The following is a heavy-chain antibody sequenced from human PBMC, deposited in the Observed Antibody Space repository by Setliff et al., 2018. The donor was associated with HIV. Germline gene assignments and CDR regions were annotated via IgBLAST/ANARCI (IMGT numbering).Heavy chain of an antibody. V-gene: IGHV1-8*02. D-gene: IGHD2-15*01. CDR3: AIRREVVVATTRRGLDI. CDR2: MNPNSGNT. CDR1: GYTFTTYD. Sequence: ASVKVSCKASGYTFTTYDINWVRQAAGQGLEWMGWMNPNSGNTGYAQRFQGRLTMTRNTSISKAYMELNSLMSEDTAVYFCAIRREVVVATTRRGLDIWGQGTMVTVSS. J-gene: IGHJ3*02.